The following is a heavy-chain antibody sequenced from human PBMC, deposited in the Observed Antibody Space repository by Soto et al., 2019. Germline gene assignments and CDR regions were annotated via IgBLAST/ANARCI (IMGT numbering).Heavy chain of an antibody. V-gene: IGHV3-53*01. D-gene: IGHD1-20*01. Sequence: EVQLVESGGGLIQPGGSLRLSCAASGFTVRSNHMSWVRQAPGKGLEWISLIYSGGTTYYADSVKGRFTISRDNSKNTLYLQMNSLIADDTAVYYCARAIIGTTAFDYWGQGTLVTVSS. CDR1: GFTVRSNH. CDR3: ARAIIGTTAFDY. CDR2: IYSGGTT. J-gene: IGHJ4*02.